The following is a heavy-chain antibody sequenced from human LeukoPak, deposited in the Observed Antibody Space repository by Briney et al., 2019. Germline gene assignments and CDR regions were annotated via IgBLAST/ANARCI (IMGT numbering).Heavy chain of an antibody. J-gene: IGHJ5*02. CDR2: INPNSGGT. CDR3: ARDYRYDSENWFDP. D-gene: IGHD3-22*01. V-gene: IGHV1-2*04. Sequence: ASVKVSCKASGYTFTGYYMHWVRQAPGQGLEWMGRINPNSGGTNYAQKFQGWVTMTRDTSISTAYMELSRLRSDDTAVYYCARDYRYDSENWFDPWGQGTLVTVSS. CDR1: GYTFTGYY.